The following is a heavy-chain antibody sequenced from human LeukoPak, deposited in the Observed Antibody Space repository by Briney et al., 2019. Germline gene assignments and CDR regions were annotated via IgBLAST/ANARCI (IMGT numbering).Heavy chain of an antibody. CDR1: GGSISSYY. D-gene: IGHD6-19*01. V-gene: IGHV4-59*01. CDR2: IYYSGST. J-gene: IGHJ3*02. Sequence: SETLSLTCTVSGGSISSYYWSWIRQPPGKGLEWIGYIYYSGSTNYNPSLKSRVTISVDTSKNQFSLKLSSVTTADTAVYYCARAGSPEQWLAAFDIWGQGTMVTVSS. CDR3: ARAGSPEQWLAAFDI.